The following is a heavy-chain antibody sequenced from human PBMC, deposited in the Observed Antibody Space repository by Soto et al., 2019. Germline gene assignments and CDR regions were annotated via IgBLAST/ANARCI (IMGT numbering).Heavy chain of an antibody. CDR1: GYTFTSYD. V-gene: IGHV1-2*04. D-gene: IGHD3-9*01. CDR3: ARDRPLTYYDILTGSWGMDV. CDR2: INPNSGGT. J-gene: IGHJ6*02. Sequence: EASVKVSCKASGYTFTSYDINWVRQATGQGLEWMGWINPNSGGTNYAQKFQGWVTMTRDTSISTAYMELSRLRSDDTAVYYCARDRPLTYYDILTGSWGMDVWGQGTTVTVSS.